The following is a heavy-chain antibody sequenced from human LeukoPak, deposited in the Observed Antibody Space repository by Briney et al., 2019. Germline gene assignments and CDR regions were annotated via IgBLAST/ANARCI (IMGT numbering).Heavy chain of an antibody. CDR1: GYSFNSNG. CDR3: ARGAGFSSSRRRNYFYGMDV. CDR2: NSAYNGDR. V-gene: IGHV1-18*01. J-gene: IGHJ6*02. Sequence: ASVKVSCKASGYSFNSNGISWVRQAPGQGLEWMGWNSAYNGDRNYAQKLQDRLTMTTDTSTNTAYMELRGPTSDDTAVYYCARGAGFSSSRRRNYFYGMDVWGQGTTVTVSS. D-gene: IGHD6-6*01.